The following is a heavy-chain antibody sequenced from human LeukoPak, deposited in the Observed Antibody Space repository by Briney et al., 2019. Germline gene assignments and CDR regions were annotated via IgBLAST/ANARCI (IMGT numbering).Heavy chain of an antibody. CDR1: GFTFDDYA. Sequence: GGSLRLSCAASGFTFDDYAMHWVRQAPGKGLEWVSGISWDSGSIGYADSVKGRFTISRVNAKNSLYLQMNSLRAEDTALYYCAKGISQLVRKIDYWGQGTLVTVSS. V-gene: IGHV3-9*01. CDR2: ISWDSGSI. J-gene: IGHJ4*02. D-gene: IGHD6-6*01. CDR3: AKGISQLVRKIDY.